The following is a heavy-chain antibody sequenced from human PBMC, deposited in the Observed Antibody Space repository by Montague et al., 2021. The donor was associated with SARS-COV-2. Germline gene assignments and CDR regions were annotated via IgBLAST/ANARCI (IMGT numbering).Heavy chain of an antibody. J-gene: IGHJ5*02. V-gene: IGHV4-39*07. CDR3: ASLTLGYCSSTSCYSDWFDP. D-gene: IGHD2-2*02. Sequence: SETLSLTCTVSGGSISSSSYYWGWIRQPPGKGLEWIGSIYYSGSTYYNPSLKSRVTISVDTSKNQFSLKLSSVTAAETAVYYCASLTLGYCSSTSCYSDWFDPWGQGTLVTVSS. CDR1: GGSISSSSYY. CDR2: IYYSGST.